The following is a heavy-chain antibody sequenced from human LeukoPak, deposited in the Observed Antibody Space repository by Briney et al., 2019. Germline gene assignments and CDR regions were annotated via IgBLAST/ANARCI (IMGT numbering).Heavy chain of an antibody. Sequence: GGSLRLSCVASGFIFSNYWMAWVRQAPGKGLEWVANTNEDGSEKYYVDSVKGRFTISRDNAKNSVYLQMNSLRAEDTAVYYCVGRTFDIWGQGTLVTVS. J-gene: IGHJ3*02. CDR3: VGRTFDI. V-gene: IGHV3-7*01. CDR1: GFIFSNYW. CDR2: TNEDGSEK.